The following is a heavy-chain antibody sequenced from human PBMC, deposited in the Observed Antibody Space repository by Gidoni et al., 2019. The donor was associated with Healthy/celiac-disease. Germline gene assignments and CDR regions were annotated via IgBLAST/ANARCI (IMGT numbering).Heavy chain of an antibody. Sequence: QVQLVQSGAEGKKPGASEKVSCKAAGYTFTSYDINWVGQAYGQGLEWMGWRNPNSGNSGYAQKFQGRVTMTRNTSISTAYMELSSLRSEDTAVYYCARGLDIVVVPAAIGHYYYGMDVWGQGTTVTVSS. CDR1: GYTFTSYD. CDR2: RNPNSGNS. D-gene: IGHD2-2*02. CDR3: ARGLDIVVVPAAIGHYYYGMDV. J-gene: IGHJ6*02. V-gene: IGHV1-8*01.